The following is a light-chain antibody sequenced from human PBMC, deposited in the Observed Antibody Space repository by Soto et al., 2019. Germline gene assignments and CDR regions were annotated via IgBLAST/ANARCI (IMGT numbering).Light chain of an antibody. CDR3: AAGDDSLNGLV. CDR2: SNN. Sequence: QSVLTQPPSASGTPGQRVTISCSGSSSNIGSNTVNWYQQLPGTAPKLLIYSNNQRPSGVPDRFSGSKSGTSASLAISGLHSEHEADYYCAAGDDSLNGLVFGGGTKLTVL. V-gene: IGLV1-44*01. CDR1: SSNIGSNT. J-gene: IGLJ2*01.